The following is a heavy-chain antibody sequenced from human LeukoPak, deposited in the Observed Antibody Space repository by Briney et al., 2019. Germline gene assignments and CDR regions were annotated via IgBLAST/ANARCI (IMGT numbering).Heavy chain of an antibody. D-gene: IGHD2-2*01. CDR3: ASLPAADYYYYYMDV. CDR2: ISSSGSTM. Sequence: GGSLRLSCAASGFTFSSYAMSWVRQAPGKGLEWVSYISSSGSTMYYADSVKGRFTISRDNAKNSLYLQMNSLRAEDTAVYYCASLPAADYYYYYMDVWGKGTTVTVSS. J-gene: IGHJ6*03. CDR1: GFTFSSYA. V-gene: IGHV3-48*04.